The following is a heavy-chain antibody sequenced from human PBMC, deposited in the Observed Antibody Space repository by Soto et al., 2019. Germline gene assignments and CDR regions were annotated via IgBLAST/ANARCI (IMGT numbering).Heavy chain of an antibody. J-gene: IGHJ3*02. Sequence: GGSLRLSCACSGFPFGSYDIRWVRQATGKGLEWVSAIGTAGDTYYPGSVKGRFTISRENAENSLYLQMNSLRAGDTAVYYCARAVPAARGAFDIWGQGTMVTVSS. CDR1: GFPFGSYD. CDR3: ARAVPAARGAFDI. CDR2: IGTAGDT. V-gene: IGHV3-13*01. D-gene: IGHD2-2*01.